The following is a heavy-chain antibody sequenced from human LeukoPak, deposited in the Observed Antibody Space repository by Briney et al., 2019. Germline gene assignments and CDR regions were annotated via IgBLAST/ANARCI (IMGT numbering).Heavy chain of an antibody. D-gene: IGHD1-7*01. Sequence: GASVKVSCKASGYTFTSYGITWVRQAPGQGLEWMGWISGYTGNTNYAQKFQGRVTMTTDTSTSTAYMELRSLTSDDTAVYYCARDLSWAEVTGTKSDWYFDLWGRGTLVTVSS. CDR2: ISGYTGNT. J-gene: IGHJ2*01. CDR3: ARDLSWAEVTGTKSDWYFDL. CDR1: GYTFTSYG. V-gene: IGHV1-18*01.